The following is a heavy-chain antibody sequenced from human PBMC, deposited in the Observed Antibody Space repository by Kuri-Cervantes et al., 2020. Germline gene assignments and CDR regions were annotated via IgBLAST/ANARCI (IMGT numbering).Heavy chain of an antibody. Sequence: ASVKVSCKASGYTFSSFGISWVRQAPGQGLEWMGWISTYNGKTNYAQKFQGRVTMTTDTSTSTAYMELRSLRSDDTAVYYCARDSAVACLDYWGQGTLVTVSS. V-gene: IGHV1-18*01. CDR2: ISTYNGKT. CDR3: ARDSAVACLDY. D-gene: IGHD6-19*01. J-gene: IGHJ4*02. CDR1: GYTFSSFG.